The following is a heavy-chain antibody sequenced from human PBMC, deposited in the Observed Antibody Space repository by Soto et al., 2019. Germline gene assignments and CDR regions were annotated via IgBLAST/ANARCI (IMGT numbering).Heavy chain of an antibody. D-gene: IGHD3-3*01. Sequence: ASVKXSCKASGYTFTSYAMHWVRQAPGQRLEWMGWINAGNGNTKYSQKFQGRVTITRDTSASTAYMELSSLRAEDTAVYYCAKDLRWKQQDYYYGMDVWGQGTTVTVSS. CDR2: INAGNGNT. CDR1: GYTFTSYA. J-gene: IGHJ6*02. V-gene: IGHV1-3*01. CDR3: AKDLRWKQQDYYYGMDV.